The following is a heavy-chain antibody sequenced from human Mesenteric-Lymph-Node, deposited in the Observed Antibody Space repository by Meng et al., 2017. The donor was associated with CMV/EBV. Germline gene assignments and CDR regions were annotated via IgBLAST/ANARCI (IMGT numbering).Heavy chain of an antibody. CDR2: IPYDGSNK. Sequence: GESLKISCAASGFSFSGYGMHWVRQAPGKGLEWVASIPYDGSNKYYGDSVKGRFIISRDNSKNTLHLQLNSLRPEDTAVYFCARDPHDLWSGKNWFDPWGQGTLVT. D-gene: IGHD3-3*01. V-gene: IGHV3-30*02. CDR3: ARDPHDLWSGKNWFDP. CDR1: GFSFSGYG. J-gene: IGHJ5*02.